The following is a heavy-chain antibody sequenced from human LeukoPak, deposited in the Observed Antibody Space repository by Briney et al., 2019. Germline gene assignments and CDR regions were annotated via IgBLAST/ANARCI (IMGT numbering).Heavy chain of an antibody. J-gene: IGHJ4*02. V-gene: IGHV1-18*01. CDR1: GYTFTSYG. D-gene: IGHD2-2*02. Sequence: ASVKVSCKASGYTFTSYGISWVRQAPGQGLEWMGGISAYNGNTNYAQKLQGRVTMTTDTSTSTDYMELRSLRSEDTAVYYCARDDIVVVPAAISPFFDYWGQGTLVTVSS. CDR2: ISAYNGNT. CDR3: ARDDIVVVPAAISPFFDY.